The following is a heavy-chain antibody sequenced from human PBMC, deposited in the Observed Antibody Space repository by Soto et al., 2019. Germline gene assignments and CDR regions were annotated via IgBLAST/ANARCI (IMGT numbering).Heavy chain of an antibody. D-gene: IGHD3-9*01. J-gene: IGHJ5*02. Sequence: QVQLVQSGAEVKKPGASVKVSCKASGYTFTSYGISWVRQAPGQGLEWMGWISAYNGNTNYAQKLQGRVTMTTDTARGTAYMELGSLRYDDTSVYYCARVGYDILTGSRDPIAGWFDPWGQGTLVTVSS. CDR3: ARVGYDILTGSRDPIAGWFDP. CDR1: GYTFTSYG. V-gene: IGHV1-18*01. CDR2: ISAYNGNT.